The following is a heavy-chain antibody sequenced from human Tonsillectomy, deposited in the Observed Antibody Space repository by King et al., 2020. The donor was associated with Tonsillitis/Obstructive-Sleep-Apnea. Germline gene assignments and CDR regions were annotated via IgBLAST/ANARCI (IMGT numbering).Heavy chain of an antibody. V-gene: IGHV4-39*01. CDR1: GGSISSSSYY. J-gene: IGHJ4*02. CDR2: ISYSGST. CDR3: ARPYSGSYEYYFDY. Sequence: QLQESGPGLVKPSETLSLTCTVSGGSISSSSYYWGWIRQPPGKGLEWMGNISYSGSTYYNPSLESRVTISVDTSKNQFSLKLSSVTAADTAVYYCARPYSGSYEYYFDYWGQGTLVTVSS. D-gene: IGHD1-26*01.